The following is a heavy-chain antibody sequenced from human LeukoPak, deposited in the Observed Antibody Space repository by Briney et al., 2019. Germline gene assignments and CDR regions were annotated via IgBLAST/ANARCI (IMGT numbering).Heavy chain of an antibody. J-gene: IGHJ6*03. CDR1: GGTFSSYA. Sequence: SVKVSCKASGGTFSSYAISWVRQAPGQGLEWMGGIIPIFGTANYAQKFQGRVTITADKSTSTAYMELSSLRSEDTAVYYCASPAGWNYYYYYMDVWGKGTTVTVSS. CDR3: ASPAGWNYYYYYMDV. D-gene: IGHD6-19*01. CDR2: IIPIFGTA. V-gene: IGHV1-69*06.